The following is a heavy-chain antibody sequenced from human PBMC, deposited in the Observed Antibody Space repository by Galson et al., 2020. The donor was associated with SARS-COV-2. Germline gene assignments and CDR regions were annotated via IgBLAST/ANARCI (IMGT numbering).Heavy chain of an antibody. CDR2: IITDGRIK. D-gene: IGHD1-26*01. Sequence: GGSLRLSCAASGFTFNNYAMHWVRQAPGKGLEWLNVIITDGRIKVYADSVKGRFTISRDNSQNMVFLEMVSLRTDDTAVYYCVRDVSGGASDIWGQGTMVTVSS. V-gene: IGHV3-30*04. CDR1: GFTFNNYA. CDR3: VRDVSGGASDI. J-gene: IGHJ3*02.